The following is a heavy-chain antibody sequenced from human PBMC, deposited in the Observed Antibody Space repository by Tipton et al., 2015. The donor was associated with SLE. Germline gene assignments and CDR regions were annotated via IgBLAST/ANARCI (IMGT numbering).Heavy chain of an antibody. V-gene: IGHV4-59*12. J-gene: IGHJ5*02. Sequence: LRLSCSVSGVSISTYYWSWIRQSPGKGLEWIGFFYFSGSSQYNPSLKSRVAISVDTSKNQFSLKLSSVTAADTAVYYCARAGGGDSNWFDPWGQGTLVTVSS. D-gene: IGHD2-21*01. CDR3: ARAGGGDSNWFDP. CDR2: FYFSGSS. CDR1: GVSISTYY.